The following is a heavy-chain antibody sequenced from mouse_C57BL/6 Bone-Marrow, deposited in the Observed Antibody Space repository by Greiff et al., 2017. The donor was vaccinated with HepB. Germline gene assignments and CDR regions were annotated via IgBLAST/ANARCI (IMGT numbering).Heavy chain of an antibody. CDR3: ARQTTGFAY. J-gene: IGHJ3*01. V-gene: IGHV1-4*01. Sequence: VQVVESGAELARPGASVKMSCKASGYTFTSYTMHWVKQRPGQGLEWIGYINPSSGYTKYNQKFKDKATLTADKSSSTAYMQLSSLTSEDSAVYYCARQTTGFAYWGQGTLVTVSA. CDR1: GYTFTSYT. CDR2: INPSSGYT.